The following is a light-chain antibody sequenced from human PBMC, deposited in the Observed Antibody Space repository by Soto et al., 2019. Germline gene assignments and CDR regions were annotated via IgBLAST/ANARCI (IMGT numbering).Light chain of an antibody. CDR1: SDDVGTYND. J-gene: IGLJ3*02. CDR3: CSYAGSYMWL. CDR2: DVT. Sequence: QSVLTQPRSVSGSPGQSVTISCTGTSDDVGTYNDVSWYQLHPGKAPKLLIYDVTKRPSGVPDHFSGYKSGNTASLTISGLQADHEADYYCCSYAGSYMWLFGGGTTLTVL. V-gene: IGLV2-11*01.